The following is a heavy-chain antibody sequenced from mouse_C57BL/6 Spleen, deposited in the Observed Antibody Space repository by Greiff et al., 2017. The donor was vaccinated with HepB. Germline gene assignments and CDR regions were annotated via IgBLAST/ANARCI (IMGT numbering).Heavy chain of an antibody. Sequence: QVQLQQPGAELVMPGASVKLSCKASGYTFTSYWMHWVKQRPGQGLEWIGEIDPSDSYTNYNQKFKGKSTLTVDKSSSTAYKQLSSLTSEDSAVYYCARWDDGLDYWGQGTTLTVSS. V-gene: IGHV1-69*01. J-gene: IGHJ2*01. CDR3: ARWDDGLDY. D-gene: IGHD2-3*01. CDR1: GYTFTSYW. CDR2: IDPSDSYT.